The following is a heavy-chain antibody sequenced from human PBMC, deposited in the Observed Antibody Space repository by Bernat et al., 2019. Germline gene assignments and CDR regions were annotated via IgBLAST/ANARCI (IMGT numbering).Heavy chain of an antibody. D-gene: IGHD3-10*01. J-gene: IGHJ6*02. Sequence: QVQLQQWGAGLLKPSETLSLTCAVYGGSFSGYYWSWIRQPPGKGLEWIGEINHSGSTNYNPSLKSRVTISVDTSKNTFSLKLSSVTAADTAVYYCARVPQGDPKIDYGSGSYYRYYYGMDVWGQGTTVTVSS. CDR2: INHSGST. V-gene: IGHV4-34*01. CDR1: GGSFSGYY. CDR3: ARVPQGDPKIDYGSGSYYRYYYGMDV.